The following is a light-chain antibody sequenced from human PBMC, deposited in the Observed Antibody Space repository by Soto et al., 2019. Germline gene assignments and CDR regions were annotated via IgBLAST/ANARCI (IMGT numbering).Light chain of an antibody. CDR3: QQRSNWPPSWT. V-gene: IGKV3-11*01. CDR1: QSVSSY. J-gene: IGKJ1*01. Sequence: EILLTQSPATLSLSPGERATLSCRASQSVSSYLAWYQQKPGQAPRLLIYDASNRATGIPARFSGSGSGTDFTLTFSSLEPEDFAVYYCQQRSNWPPSWTFGQGTKVDIK. CDR2: DAS.